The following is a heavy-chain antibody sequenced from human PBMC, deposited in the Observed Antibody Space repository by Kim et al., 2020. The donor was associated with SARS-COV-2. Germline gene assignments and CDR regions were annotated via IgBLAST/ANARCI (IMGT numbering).Heavy chain of an antibody. CDR2: ISYDGSNK. CDR1: GFTFSSYG. V-gene: IGHV3-30*18. J-gene: IGHJ4*02. CDR3: AKSSHITMVRGVIIGDIDY. Sequence: GGSLRLSCAASGFTFSSYGMHWVRQAPGKGLEWVAVISYDGSNKYYADSVKGRFTISRDNSKNTLYLQMNSLRAEDTAVYYCAKSSHITMVRGVIIGDIDYWGQGTLVTVSS. D-gene: IGHD3-10*01.